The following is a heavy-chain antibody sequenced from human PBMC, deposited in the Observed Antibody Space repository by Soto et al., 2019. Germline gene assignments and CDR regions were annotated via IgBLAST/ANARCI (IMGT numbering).Heavy chain of an antibody. J-gene: IGHJ4*02. Sequence: GGSLRLSCAASGFTFSSYAMHWVRQAPGKGLEWVAVISYDGSNKYYADSVKGRFTISRDNSKNTLYLQMNSLRPEDTAVYYCAKDWATPVAARLFDSWGQGTPVTAPQ. V-gene: IGHV3-30-3*01. CDR2: ISYDGSNK. D-gene: IGHD6-19*01. CDR1: GFTFSSYA. CDR3: AKDWATPVAARLFDS.